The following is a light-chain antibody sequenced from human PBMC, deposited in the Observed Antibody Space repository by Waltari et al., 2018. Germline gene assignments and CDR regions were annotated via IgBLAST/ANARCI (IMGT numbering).Light chain of an antibody. CDR3: TSYTTTSPLV. V-gene: IGLV2-14*03. CDR2: DVS. Sequence: QSALTQPASVSGSPGPSITISCTGTSSDVGGYNYVSWYQQHPDKPPKLMIYDVSDRPSGVSNRFSGSKSGNTASLTISGLQTEDEADYYCTSYTTTSPLVFGTGTRVTVL. CDR1: SSDVGGYNY. J-gene: IGLJ1*01.